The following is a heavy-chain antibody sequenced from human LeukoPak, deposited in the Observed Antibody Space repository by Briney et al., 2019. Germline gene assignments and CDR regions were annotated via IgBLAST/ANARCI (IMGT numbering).Heavy chain of an antibody. CDR3: TTHRYYYYYMDV. J-gene: IGHJ6*03. CDR1: GFTFSNAW. CDR2: IKSKTDGGTT. V-gene: IGHV3-15*01. Sequence: GGPLRLSCAASGFTFSNAWMSWVRQAPGKGLEWVGRIKSKTDGGTTGYAAPVKGRFTISRDDSKNTLYLQMNSLKTEDTAVYYCTTHRYYYYYMDVWGKGTTVTVSS.